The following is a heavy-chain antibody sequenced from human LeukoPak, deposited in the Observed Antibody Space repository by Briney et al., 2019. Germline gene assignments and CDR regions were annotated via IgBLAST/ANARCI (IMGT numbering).Heavy chain of an antibody. V-gene: IGHV3-21*01. CDR1: GFIFSDYS. J-gene: IGHJ5*01. CDR3: VREPVRLGELSFDS. Sequence: PGGSLRLSCAASGFIFSDYSMNWVRQAPGKGLEWVSAISSSSSYIYYVDSVKGRFTISRDNAKNSLYLQMNSLRAEDTAVYYCVREPVRLGELSFDSWGQGTLVTVSP. D-gene: IGHD3-16*02. CDR2: ISSSSSYI.